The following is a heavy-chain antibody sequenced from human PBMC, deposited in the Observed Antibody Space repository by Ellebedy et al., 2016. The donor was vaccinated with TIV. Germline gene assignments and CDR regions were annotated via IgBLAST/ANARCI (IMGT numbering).Heavy chain of an antibody. Sequence: SETLSLTXDVDIPSFSGYHWAWVRQPPGKGLEWIGDVDHRGTARYISSLKSRVSISLDTSKKQFSLNITSVTAADTAFYFRASGSMVRGLAGWGQGTLVTVSS. CDR2: VDHRGTA. J-gene: IGHJ4*02. CDR3: ASGSMVRGLAG. CDR1: IPSFSGYH. D-gene: IGHD3-10*01. V-gene: IGHV4-34*01.